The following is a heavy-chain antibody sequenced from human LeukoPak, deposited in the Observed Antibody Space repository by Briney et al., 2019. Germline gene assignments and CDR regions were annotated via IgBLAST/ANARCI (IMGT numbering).Heavy chain of an antibody. Sequence: GGSLRLSCAASGFTFTTYAMSWVRQTPGKGLEWVSTFSGSVDTTYHADSVKGRFTISKDNSKNTVYLQMNSLRAEDTAVYYCAKAAAGTCSGARCYYFDSWGQGTPVTVSS. CDR1: GFTFTTYA. J-gene: IGHJ4*02. V-gene: IGHV3-23*01. CDR2: FSGSVDTT. CDR3: AKAAAGTCSGARCYYFDS. D-gene: IGHD2-15*01.